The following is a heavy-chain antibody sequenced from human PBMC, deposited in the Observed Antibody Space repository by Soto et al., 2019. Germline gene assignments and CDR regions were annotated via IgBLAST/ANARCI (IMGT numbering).Heavy chain of an antibody. D-gene: IGHD3-22*01. CDR1: GGSISSGGYS. J-gene: IGHJ4*02. Sequence: QLQLQESGSGLVKPSQTLSLTCAVSGGSISSGGYSWRWIQQPPGKGLEWIGYIYHSGSTYYNPSLKSRVTISVDRYKNQFYLKLSSVTAADTAVYYCARGEPVVNDYWGQGTLVTVSS. CDR2: IYHSGST. V-gene: IGHV4-30-2*01. CDR3: ARGEPVVNDY.